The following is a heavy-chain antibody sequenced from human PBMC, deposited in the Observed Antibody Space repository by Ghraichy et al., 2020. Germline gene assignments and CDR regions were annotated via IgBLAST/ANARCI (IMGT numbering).Heavy chain of an antibody. Sequence: GGSLRLSCAASGFTFSSYGIHWVRQAPGKGLEWVALISYDGGDKYYADSVKGRFTISRDNSKNTVYLQMNSLRAEDTAAYYCAAQELRYYFDYWGQGTLVTVSS. CDR3: AAQELRYYFDY. CDR1: GFTFSSYG. V-gene: IGHV3-30*03. D-gene: IGHD5-18*01. J-gene: IGHJ4*02. CDR2: ISYDGGDK.